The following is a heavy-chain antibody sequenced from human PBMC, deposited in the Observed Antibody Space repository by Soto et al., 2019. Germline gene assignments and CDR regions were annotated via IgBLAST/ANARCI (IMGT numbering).Heavy chain of an antibody. CDR2: ISGSGGST. J-gene: IGHJ5*02. CDR1: GFTFSSYA. D-gene: IGHD6-6*01. Sequence: EVQLLESGGGLVQPGGSLRLSCAASGFTFSSYAMSWVRQAPGKGLEWVSAISGSGGSTYYADSVKGRFTISRDNSKNTLYLQMNSLRAEDTAVYYCAKGGAGQLVRRNNWFDPWGQGTLVTVSS. CDR3: AKGGAGQLVRRNNWFDP. V-gene: IGHV3-23*01.